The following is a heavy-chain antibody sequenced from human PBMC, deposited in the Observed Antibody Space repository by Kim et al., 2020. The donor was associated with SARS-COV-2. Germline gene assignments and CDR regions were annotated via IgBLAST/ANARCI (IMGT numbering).Heavy chain of an antibody. Sequence: TTEYDACVKGRFTISRDDTKRLAYLQMNSLKTEDTAVYYCTRADYWGQGTLVTVSS. CDR2: TT. CDR3: TRADY. J-gene: IGHJ4*02. V-gene: IGHV3-49*02.